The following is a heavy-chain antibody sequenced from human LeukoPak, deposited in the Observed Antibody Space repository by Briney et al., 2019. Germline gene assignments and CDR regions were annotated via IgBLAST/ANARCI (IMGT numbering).Heavy chain of an antibody. D-gene: IGHD5-18*01. J-gene: IGHJ4*02. CDR3: ARVDEYSYGLTDY. Sequence: GASVKVSCKASGYTFTRYGISWVRQAPGQGLEWMGWISAYNGNTNYAQKLQGRVTTTTDTSTSTGYMELRSLRSDDTAVYYCARVDEYSYGLTDYWGQGTLVTVSS. V-gene: IGHV1-18*01. CDR2: ISAYNGNT. CDR1: GYTFTRYG.